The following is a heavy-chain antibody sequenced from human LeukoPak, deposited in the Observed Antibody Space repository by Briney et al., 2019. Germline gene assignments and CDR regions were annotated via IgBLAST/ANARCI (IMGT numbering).Heavy chain of an antibody. D-gene: IGHD3-22*01. Sequence: SETLSLTCAVYGGSFSGFHWNWIRQPPGKGLEWIGDINHSGSTHYNPSLTSRVTISVDPSKNQFSLNLTSVTAADTAVYYCAPPPYYYETNCYSVLWGQGPLVTVSS. J-gene: IGHJ4*02. CDR1: GGSFSGFH. V-gene: IGHV4-34*01. CDR3: APPPYYYETNCYSVL. CDR2: INHSGST.